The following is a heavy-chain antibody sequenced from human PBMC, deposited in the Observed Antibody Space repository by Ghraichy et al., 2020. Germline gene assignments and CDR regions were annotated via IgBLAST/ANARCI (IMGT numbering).Heavy chain of an antibody. J-gene: IGHJ4*02. CDR2: IRFDGTQK. CDR3: ASLKNSYDSLLALYY. Sequence: GGSLRLSCSASGIIFSDYGFQWARRAPGKGLEWVALIRFDGTQKYYADSVKGRFTISRDNSNNTLYLQMNSLRTDDTALYYCASLKNSYDSLLALYYWGQGTPVTVSS. V-gene: IGHV3-30*02. D-gene: IGHD3-22*01. CDR1: GIIFSDYG.